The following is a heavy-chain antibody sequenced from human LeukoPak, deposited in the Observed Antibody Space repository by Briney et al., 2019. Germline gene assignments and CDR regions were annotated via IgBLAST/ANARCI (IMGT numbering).Heavy chain of an antibody. D-gene: IGHD3-9*01. CDR1: GYTFTNYG. V-gene: IGHV1-18*01. CDR3: ARVGGYESRSPYYDVLTGPDY. Sequence: ASVKVSCKASGYTFTNYGITWVRQATGQGLEWMGWINAYNGDTNYAQNLQGRVTMTTDTLTTTAYMELRSLRSDDTAVYYCARVGGYESRSPYYDVLTGPDYWGQGTLVTVSS. J-gene: IGHJ4*02. CDR2: INAYNGDT.